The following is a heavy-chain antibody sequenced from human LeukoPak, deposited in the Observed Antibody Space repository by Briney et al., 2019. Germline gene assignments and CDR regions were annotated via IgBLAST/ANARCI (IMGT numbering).Heavy chain of an antibody. D-gene: IGHD3-9*01. CDR2: INPNSGGT. CDR3: TATPYDILTGYQKTYFDY. Sequence: ASVKVSCKASGYTFTGYYVHWVRQAPGQGLEWMGWINPNSGGTNYAQKFQGRVTMTRDTPISTAYMELSRLRSDDTAVYYCTATPYDILTGYQKTYFDYWGQGTLVTVSS. CDR1: GYTFTGYY. J-gene: IGHJ4*02. V-gene: IGHV1-2*02.